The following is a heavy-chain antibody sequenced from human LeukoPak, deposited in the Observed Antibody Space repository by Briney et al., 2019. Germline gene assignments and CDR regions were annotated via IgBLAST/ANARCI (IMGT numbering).Heavy chain of an antibody. Sequence: ASVKVSCKASGYTFTGYYMHWVRQAPGQGLEWMGWINPNSGGTNYAQKFQGRVTMTRDTSISTAYMELSSLRSEDTAVYYCARAAVAGEYYFDYWGQGTLVTVSS. CDR1: GYTFTGYY. D-gene: IGHD6-19*01. J-gene: IGHJ4*02. V-gene: IGHV1-2*02. CDR2: INPNSGGT. CDR3: ARAAVAGEYYFDY.